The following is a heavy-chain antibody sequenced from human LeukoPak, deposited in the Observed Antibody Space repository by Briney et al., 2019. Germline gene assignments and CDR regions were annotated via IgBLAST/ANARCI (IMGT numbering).Heavy chain of an antibody. CDR3: ARQTGSGLFILP. J-gene: IGHJ4*02. V-gene: IGHV4-39*01. Sequence: SETLSLTCTVSGVSISSSNSYWGWIRQPPGKGLQWIGSIYYSGNTYYNASLKSQVSISIDTSKNQFSLKLTSVTAADTAVYYCARQTGSGLFILPGGQGTLVTVSS. CDR1: GVSISSSNSY. CDR2: IYYSGNT. D-gene: IGHD3/OR15-3a*01.